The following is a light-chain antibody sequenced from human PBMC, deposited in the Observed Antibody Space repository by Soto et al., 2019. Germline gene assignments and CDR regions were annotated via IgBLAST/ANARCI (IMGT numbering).Light chain of an antibody. V-gene: IGKV1-6*01. CDR1: QDIAND. CDR3: LQDYNYPWT. CDR2: AAS. J-gene: IGKJ1*01. Sequence: AIQMTQSPSSLSASVGDRITITCRASQDIANDLGWYQQKPGKAPELLIYAASRLESGAPSRFSGSGSGTDFTLTISSLQPEDFATYYCLQDYNYPWTFGQGTKVEIK.